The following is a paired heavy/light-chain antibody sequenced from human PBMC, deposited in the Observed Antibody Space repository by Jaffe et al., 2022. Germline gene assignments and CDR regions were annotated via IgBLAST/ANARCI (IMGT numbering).Light chain of an antibody. V-gene: IGLV1-40*01. J-gene: IGLJ7*01. CDR2: GNS. Sequence: QSVLTQPPSVSGAPGQRVTISCTGSSSNIGAGYDVHWYQQLPGTAPKLLIYGNSNRPSGVPDRFSGSKSGTSASLAITGLQAEDEADYYCQSYDSSLHAVFGGGTQLTVL. CDR3: QSYDSSLHAV. CDR1: SSNIGAGYD.
Heavy chain of an antibody. CDR3: ARERTGYSYGYPPYYYYMDV. D-gene: IGHD5-18*01. CDR1: GFTVSSNY. Sequence: EVQLVESGGGLVQPGGSLRLSCAASGFTVSSNYMSWVRQAPGKGLEWVSVIYSGGSTYYADSVKGRFTISRDNSKNTLYLQMNSLRAEDTAVYYCARERTGYSYGYPPYYYYMDVWGKGTTVTVSS. V-gene: IGHV3-66*02. CDR2: IYSGGST. J-gene: IGHJ6*03.